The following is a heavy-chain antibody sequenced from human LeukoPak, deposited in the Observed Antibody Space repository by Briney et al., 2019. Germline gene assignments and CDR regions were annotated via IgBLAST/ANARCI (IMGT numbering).Heavy chain of an antibody. CDR3: AADLDGYSYGYDAFDI. CDR1: GFTFTSSA. V-gene: IGHV1-58*02. J-gene: IGHJ3*02. CDR2: IVVGSGNT. Sequence: SVKVSCKASGFTFTSSAMQWVRQARGQRLEWIGWIVVGSGNTNYAQKFQERVTITRDMSTSTAYMELSSLRSEDTAVYYCAADLDGYSYGYDAFDIWGQGIMVTVSS. D-gene: IGHD5-18*01.